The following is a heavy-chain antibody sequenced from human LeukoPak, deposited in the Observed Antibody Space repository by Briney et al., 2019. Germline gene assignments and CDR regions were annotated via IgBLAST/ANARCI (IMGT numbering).Heavy chain of an antibody. CDR1: GGSISSSSYY. V-gene: IGHV4-39*01. J-gene: IGHJ4*02. D-gene: IGHD2-2*01. Sequence: SETLSLTCTVSGGSISSSSYYWGWIRQPPGKGLEWIGSIYYSGSTYYNPSLKSRVTISVDTSKNQFSLKLSSVTAADTAVYYCARPSGYCSSTSCRRGHFDYWGQGTLVTVSS. CDR3: ARPSGYCSSTSCRRGHFDY. CDR2: IYYSGST.